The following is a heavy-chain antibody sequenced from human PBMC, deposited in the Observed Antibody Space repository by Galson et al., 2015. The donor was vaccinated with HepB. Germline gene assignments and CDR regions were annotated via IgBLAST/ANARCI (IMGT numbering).Heavy chain of an antibody. CDR1: GYSFTSYW. D-gene: IGHD6-19*01. J-gene: IGHJ6*02. V-gene: IGHV5-51*01. CDR2: IYPGDSDT. CDR3: ASMGPTVAGHPGNYYYGMDV. Sequence: QSGAEVKKPGESLKISCKGSGYSFTSYWIGWVRQMPGKGLEWMGIIYPGDSDTRYSPSFQGQVNISADKSISTAYLQWSSLKASDTAMYYCASMGPTVAGHPGNYYYGMDVWGQGTTVTVSS.